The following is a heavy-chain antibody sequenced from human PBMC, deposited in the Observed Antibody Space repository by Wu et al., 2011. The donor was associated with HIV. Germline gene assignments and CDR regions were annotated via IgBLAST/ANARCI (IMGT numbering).Heavy chain of an antibody. J-gene: IGHJ6*02. V-gene: IGHV1-18*01. CDR1: GYTFTNSG. Sequence: QVQLVQSGAEVKKPGASVKVSCKASGYTFTNSGINWVRQAPGQGLEWMGRISAYNGDTNYAQKFQGRVTITTDESTSTASMELSSLRSEDTAVYYCARELSYDSSGPWYYGMDVWGQGTTVTVSS. CDR3: ARELSYDSSGPWYYGMDV. D-gene: IGHD3-22*01. CDR2: ISAYNGDT.